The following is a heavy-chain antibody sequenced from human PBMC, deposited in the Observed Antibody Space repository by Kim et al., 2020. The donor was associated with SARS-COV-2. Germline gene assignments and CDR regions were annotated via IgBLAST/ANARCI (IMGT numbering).Heavy chain of an antibody. CDR1: GFTFSSYA. D-gene: IGHD2-21*02. CDR3: ARDLAYCGGDCPLGAFDI. J-gene: IGHJ3*02. Sequence: GGSLRLSCAASGFTFSSYAMHWVRQAPGKGLEYVSAISSNGGSTYYANSVKGRFTISRDNSKNTLYLQMGSLRAEDMAVYYCARDLAYCGGDCPLGAFDIWGQGKMVTVSS. CDR2: ISSNGGST. V-gene: IGHV3-64*01.